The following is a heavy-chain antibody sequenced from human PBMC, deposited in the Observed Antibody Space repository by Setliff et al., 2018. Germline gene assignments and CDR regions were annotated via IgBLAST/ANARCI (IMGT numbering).Heavy chain of an antibody. CDR2: IYYSGST. Sequence: PSETLSLTCTVSGDSISSSSYYWGWIRQPPGKGLEWIGSIYYSGSTYYNPSLKSRVTISIDTSKNQFSLKLSSVTAADTAVYYCARGGDSGSYFLANHDAFDIWGQGTMVTVSS. J-gene: IGHJ3*02. CDR3: ARGGDSGSYFLANHDAFDI. CDR1: GDSISSSSYY. D-gene: IGHD1-26*01. V-gene: IGHV4-39*07.